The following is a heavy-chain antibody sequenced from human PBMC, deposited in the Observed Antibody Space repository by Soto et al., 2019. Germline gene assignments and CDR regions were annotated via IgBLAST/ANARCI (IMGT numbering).Heavy chain of an antibody. CDR1: GYTFTGYY. J-gene: IGHJ3*02. V-gene: IGHV1-2*04. CDR3: ARDYGDLYDAFDI. Sequence: ASVKVSCKASGYTFTGYYMHWVRQAPGQGLEWMGWINPNSGGTNYAQKFQGWVTMTRDTSISTAYMELSRLRSDDTAVYYCARDYGDLYDAFDIWGQGTMVTVSS. CDR2: INPNSGGT. D-gene: IGHD4-17*01.